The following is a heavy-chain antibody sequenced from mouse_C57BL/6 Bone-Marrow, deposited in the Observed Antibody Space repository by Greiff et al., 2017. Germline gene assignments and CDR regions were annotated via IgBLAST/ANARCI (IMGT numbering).Heavy chain of an antibody. J-gene: IGHJ2*01. CDR2: FYPGSGSI. D-gene: IGHD2-1*01. V-gene: IGHV1-62-2*01. Sequence: QVQLQQSGAELVKPGASVKLSCKASGYTFTEYTIHWVKQRSGQGLEWIGWFYPGSGSIKYNEKFKDKATLTADKSSSTVYMELSRLTSEDSAVYFCARHEGGKTGVYYGNYGGYFDYWGQGTTLTVSS. CDR3: ARHEGGKTGVYYGNYGGYFDY. CDR1: GYTFTEYT.